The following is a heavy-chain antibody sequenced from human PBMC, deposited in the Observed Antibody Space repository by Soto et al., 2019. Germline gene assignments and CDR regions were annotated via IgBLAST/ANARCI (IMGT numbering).Heavy chain of an antibody. Sequence: SETLSLTCDVSGGSINSGGYSWSWIRQPPGKGLEWVGYIYYSGSTNYNPSLKSRVTISVDTSKNQFSLKLSSVTAADTAVYYCARRYGYSFDYWGQGTLVTVSS. CDR1: GGSINSGGYS. D-gene: IGHD1-1*01. CDR2: IYYSGST. V-gene: IGHV4-61*08. CDR3: ARRYGYSFDY. J-gene: IGHJ4*02.